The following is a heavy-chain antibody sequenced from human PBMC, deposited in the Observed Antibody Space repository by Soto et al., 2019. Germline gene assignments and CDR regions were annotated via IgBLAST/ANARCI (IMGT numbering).Heavy chain of an antibody. D-gene: IGHD6-13*01. CDR2: ISNNGAHT. CDR3: ARRGYGSRWPNVYMDV. CDR1: GFTFSNYE. V-gene: IGHV3-64*01. Sequence: EAQLVESGGGLVQPGGSLRLSCAASGFTFSNYEMHWVRKAPGKGLEYVSGISNNGAHTDYAKSVKGRFTISRDNSENTLYLQMVSLRAEVMALYYCARRGYGSRWPNVYMDVWGKGTTVTVSS. J-gene: IGHJ6*03.